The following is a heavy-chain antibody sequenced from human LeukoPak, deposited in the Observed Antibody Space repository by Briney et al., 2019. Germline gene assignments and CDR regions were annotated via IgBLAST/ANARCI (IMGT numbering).Heavy chain of an antibody. CDR2: IYSGGSP. D-gene: IGHD4-17*01. Sequence: SGGSLRLSCAASGFTFSTNYMSWVRQAPGKGLEWVSVIYSGGSPYYADSVKGRFTISRDNSKNTLYLQMNSLRAEDTAVYYCAKDGDYGTQNFDYWGQGTLVTVSS. V-gene: IGHV3-53*01. J-gene: IGHJ4*02. CDR3: AKDGDYGTQNFDY. CDR1: GFTFSTNY.